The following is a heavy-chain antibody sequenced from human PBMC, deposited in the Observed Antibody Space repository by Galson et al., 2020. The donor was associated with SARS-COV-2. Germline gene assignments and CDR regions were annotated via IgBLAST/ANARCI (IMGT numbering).Heavy chain of an antibody. V-gene: IGHV1-58*01. CDR1: GFTFTSSA. CDR3: AAAHPRIAAAGYDAFDI. Sequence: SVKVSCKASGFTFTSSAVQWVRQARGQRLEWIGWIVVGSGNTNYAQKFQERVTITRDMSTSTAYMELSSLRSEDTAVYYCAAAHPRIAAAGYDAFDIGGQGTMVTVSS. CDR2: IVVGSGNT. D-gene: IGHD6-13*01. J-gene: IGHJ3*02.